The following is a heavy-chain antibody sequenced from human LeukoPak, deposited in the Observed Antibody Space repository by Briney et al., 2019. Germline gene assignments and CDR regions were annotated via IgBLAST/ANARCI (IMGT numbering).Heavy chain of an antibody. J-gene: IGHJ6*03. D-gene: IGHD3-22*01. V-gene: IGHV1-2*02. CDR2: INPNSGGT. Sequence: GASVKVSCKASGYTFTGYYIHWVRQAPGQGLEWMGWINPNSGGTNYAQKFQGRVTMTRDTSISTAYMELSRLRSDDTAVYYCARDGRYYYDSQSLTHQYYYMDVWGKGTTVTVSS. CDR1: GYTFTGYY. CDR3: ARDGRYYYDSQSLTHQYYYMDV.